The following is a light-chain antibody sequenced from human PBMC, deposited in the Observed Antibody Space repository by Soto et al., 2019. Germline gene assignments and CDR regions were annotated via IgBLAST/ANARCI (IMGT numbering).Light chain of an antibody. CDR1: SSDVGSYNR. CDR3: SSYTSSSTYV. Sequence: QSVLTQPPSVSVSPGQSVTISCTGTSSDVGSYNRVSWYQQPPGTAPKLMIYEVSDRPSGVPDRFSGSKSGNTASLTISGLQAEDEADYYYSSYTSSSTYVFGTGTRSPS. J-gene: IGLJ1*01. V-gene: IGLV2-18*02. CDR2: EVS.